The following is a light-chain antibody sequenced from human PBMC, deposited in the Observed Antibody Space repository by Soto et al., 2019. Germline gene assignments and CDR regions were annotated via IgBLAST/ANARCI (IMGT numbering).Light chain of an antibody. CDR3: QSYDSSLSCV. J-gene: IGLJ1*01. Sequence: QFVLTQPPSASGAPGQRVTISCTGSSSNIGAGYDVHWYQQLPGTAPKLLIYGNNNRPSGVPDRFSGSKSGTSASLAITGLQAEDEADYYCQSYDSSLSCVFGTGTKLTVL. CDR2: GNN. CDR1: SSNIGAGYD. V-gene: IGLV1-40*01.